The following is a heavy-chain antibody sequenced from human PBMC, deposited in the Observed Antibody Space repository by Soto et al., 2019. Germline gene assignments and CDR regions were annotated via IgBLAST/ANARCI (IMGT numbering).Heavy chain of an antibody. CDR3: AREPSGGDDYGDPRES. Sequence: GGSLRLSCEASGSIFSDYSMNWVRQAPGKGLEWVSYISSGSITIYYADSVRGRFTISRDNAKNSLYLQMNSLRGEDTAVYYCAREPSGGDDYGDPRESWGQGTLVTVYS. CDR1: GSIFSDYS. D-gene: IGHD4-17*01. V-gene: IGHV3-48*01. J-gene: IGHJ5*02. CDR2: ISSGSITI.